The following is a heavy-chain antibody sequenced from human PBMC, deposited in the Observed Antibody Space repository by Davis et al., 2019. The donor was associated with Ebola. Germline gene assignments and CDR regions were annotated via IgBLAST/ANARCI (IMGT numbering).Heavy chain of an antibody. D-gene: IGHD2-21*01. J-gene: IGHJ4*02. Sequence: GGSLRLSCTVSGLAFRDDWMDWVRQAPGKGLEWVANISPDGYQQYYVDSVKGRFTISRDNAKNSLYLQMSSLGADDTAVYYCARDRAYWAFDYWGRGTLVTVSS. V-gene: IGHV3-7*01. CDR1: GLAFRDDW. CDR2: ISPDGYQQ. CDR3: ARDRAYWAFDY.